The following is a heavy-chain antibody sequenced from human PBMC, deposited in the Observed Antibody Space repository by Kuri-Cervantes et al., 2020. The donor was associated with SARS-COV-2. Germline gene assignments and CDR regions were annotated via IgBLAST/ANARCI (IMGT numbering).Heavy chain of an antibody. D-gene: IGHD4-17*01. CDR2: IYHSGST. Sequence: SETLSLTCTVSGYSISSGYYWGWIRQPPGKGLEWIGSIYHSGSTYYNPSLKSRVTISVDTSKNQFSLKLSSVTAADTAVYYCAREGYGDYQFDYWGQGTLVTVSS. J-gene: IGHJ4*02. CDR3: AREGYGDYQFDY. V-gene: IGHV4-38-2*02. CDR1: GYSISSGYY.